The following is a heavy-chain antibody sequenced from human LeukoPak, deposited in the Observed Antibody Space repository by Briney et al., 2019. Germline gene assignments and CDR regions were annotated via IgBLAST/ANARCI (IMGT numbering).Heavy chain of an antibody. V-gene: IGHV3-30*02. J-gene: IGHJ6*03. D-gene: IGHD3-16*01. CDR1: GFTFSRLG. CDR3: AKEGDEFRGYLDV. Sequence: GGSLRLSCAASGFTFSRLGMQWVRQAPGKGLEWVAVIHNDGTQGQYADSVKGRFTISKDNSQNTLYLQMNNLRDDDTAVYYCAKEGDEFRGYLDVWGKGTTVTVSS. CDR2: IHNDGTQG.